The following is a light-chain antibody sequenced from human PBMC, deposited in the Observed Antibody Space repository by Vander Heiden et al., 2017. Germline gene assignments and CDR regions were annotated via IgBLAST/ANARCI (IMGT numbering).Light chain of an antibody. CDR2: KNT. CDR1: SSNIGKNY. Sequence: QSVLTQPPSASGTPGQRVTISCSGSSSNIGKNYVYWYQQLPGTAPKLLIYKNTQRPSGAPDRFSGSKSGASASLAISGLRSEDEADYYCAAWDGNLSGPVFGGGTKLAVL. CDR3: AAWDGNLSGPV. V-gene: IGLV1-47*01. J-gene: IGLJ3*02.